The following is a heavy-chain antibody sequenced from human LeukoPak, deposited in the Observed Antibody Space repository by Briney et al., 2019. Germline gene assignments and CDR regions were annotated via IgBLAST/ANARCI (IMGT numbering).Heavy chain of an antibody. CDR2: IGTAGNT. D-gene: IGHD6-19*01. CDR3: AGGGSSGWFPQLRDAFDI. V-gene: IGHV3-13*01. CDR1: GFSFSSYD. J-gene: IGHJ3*02. Sequence: GGSLRLSCAASGFSFSSYDMHWVRQVTGKGLEWVAAIGTAGNTYYPGSVKGRFTISRENAKKSLYLQMNSLGVGDTAVYYCAGGGSSGWFPQLRDAFDIWGQGTMVTVAS.